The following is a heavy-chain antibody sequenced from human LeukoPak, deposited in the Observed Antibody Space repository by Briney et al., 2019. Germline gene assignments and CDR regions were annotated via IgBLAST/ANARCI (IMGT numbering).Heavy chain of an antibody. V-gene: IGHV3-48*01. CDR1: GFSFSSFS. D-gene: IGHD3-3*01. Sequence: PGGSLRLSCAASGFSFSSFSMNWVRQAPGKGLEWISYISRDSGVTYYADSVKGRFTISRDNAKNSLFLQMNSPRGDDTALYYCARDHNWSFDYWGQGTLVTVSA. CDR2: ISRDSGVT. J-gene: IGHJ4*02. CDR3: ARDHNWSFDY.